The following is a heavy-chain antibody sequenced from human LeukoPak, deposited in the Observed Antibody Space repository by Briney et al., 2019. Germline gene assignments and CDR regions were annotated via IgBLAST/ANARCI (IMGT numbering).Heavy chain of an antibody. CDR1: GFAFNTYA. Sequence: GGSLRLSCVASGFAFNTYAMSWVRQAPGKGREWVSSIRSSSTDIYYAGSVKGRFTISRDNSKSTLYLQMNSLSAEDTAIYYCARNINEFVTSWQGFDYWGQGTLVTVSS. J-gene: IGHJ4*02. D-gene: IGHD3-16*01. CDR2: IRSSSTDI. V-gene: IGHV3-21*04. CDR3: ARNINEFVTSWQGFDY.